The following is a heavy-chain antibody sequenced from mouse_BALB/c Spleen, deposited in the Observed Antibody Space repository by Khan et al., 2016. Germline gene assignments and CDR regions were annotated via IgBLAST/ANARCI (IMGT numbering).Heavy chain of an antibody. CDR3: ARGYGSSYRYLDY. Sequence: EVQLQESGPGLVKPSQSLSLTCTVTGYSITSDYAWNWIRQFPGNKLEWMGYISYSGSTSYNPSLKSRISITRDTSKNQFFLQLNSVTTEDTATYYCARGYGSSYRYLDYWGHGTTLTVSS. J-gene: IGHJ2*01. V-gene: IGHV3-2*02. CDR1: GYSITSDYA. D-gene: IGHD1-1*01. CDR2: ISYSGST.